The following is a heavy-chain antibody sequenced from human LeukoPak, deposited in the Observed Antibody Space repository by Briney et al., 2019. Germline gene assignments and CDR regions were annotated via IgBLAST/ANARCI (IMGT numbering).Heavy chain of an antibody. V-gene: IGHV3-23*01. CDR3: ARPPKGVCSPTCYLHYMDV. Sequence: PGGSLRLSCAASGFTFSTYAMSWVRQAPGKGLEWVSGISSNGASTYYADSVKGRFTISRDNSKNTVYLQMNSLRAEDTAVYYCARPPKGVCSPTCYLHYMDVWGKGTTVTVSS. J-gene: IGHJ6*03. D-gene: IGHD2-2*01. CDR2: ISSNGAST. CDR1: GFTFSTYA.